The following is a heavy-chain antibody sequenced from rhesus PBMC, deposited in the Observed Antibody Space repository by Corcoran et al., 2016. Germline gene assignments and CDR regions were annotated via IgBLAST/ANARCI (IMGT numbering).Heavy chain of an antibody. J-gene: IGHJ6*01. CDR3: AIYIGYGFGLDS. D-gene: IGHD5-36*01. Sequence: QVQLQESGPGLVKPSETLSLTCAASGGSLSGSYWKLVPPSPRKGLEWIGRVYGSGGTTDYNPSLKSRVTISTDASEIQFSLKLNSVTAADTAIYYCAIYIGYGFGLDSWGQGVAVTVSS. CDR1: GGSLSGSY. V-gene: IGHV4-160*01. CDR2: VYGSGGTT.